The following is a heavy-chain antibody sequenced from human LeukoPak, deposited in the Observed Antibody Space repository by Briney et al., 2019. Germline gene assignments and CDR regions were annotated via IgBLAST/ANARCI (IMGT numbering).Heavy chain of an antibody. J-gene: IGHJ4*02. D-gene: IGHD5-18*01. CDR2: INHSGST. V-gene: IGHV4-34*01. CDR3: AIRGYSYGWYFDY. Sequence: PSETLSLTCAVYGGSFSGYYWSWIRQPPGNGLEWIGEINHSGSTNYNPPLKSRVTISVDTSKNQFSLKLSSVTAADTAVYYCAIRGYSYGWYFDYWGQGTLVTVSS. CDR1: GGSFSGYY.